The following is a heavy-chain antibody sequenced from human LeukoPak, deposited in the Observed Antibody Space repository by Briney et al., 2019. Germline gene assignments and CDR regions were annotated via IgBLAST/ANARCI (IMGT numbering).Heavy chain of an antibody. CDR3: ARYEREFDY. V-gene: IGHV1-3*01. Sequence: ASVKVSFKASGYTFTSYVMHWVRQAAGQRREWMGWINAGNGKTKYSQKFQGRVTITKDTSASTAYMELSSLRSEDRAVYYCARYEREFDYWGQGTLVTVSS. J-gene: IGHJ4*02. D-gene: IGHD1-26*01. CDR1: GYTFTSYV. CDR2: INAGNGKT.